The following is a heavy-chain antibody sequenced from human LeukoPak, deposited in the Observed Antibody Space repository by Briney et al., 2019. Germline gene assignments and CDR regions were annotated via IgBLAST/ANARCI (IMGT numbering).Heavy chain of an antibody. J-gene: IGHJ6*03. CDR3: ARTRSYGDYVNYYYYYMDV. CDR1: GYSFTSYW. CDR2: IYPGDSDT. V-gene: IGHV5-51*01. Sequence: GEPLKISCKGSGYSFTSYWIGWVRPLPGKGLEWMGIIYPGDSDTRYSPSFQGQVTISADKSISTAYLQWSSLKASDTAMYYCARTRSYGDYVNYYYYYMDVWGKGTTVTISS. D-gene: IGHD4-17*01.